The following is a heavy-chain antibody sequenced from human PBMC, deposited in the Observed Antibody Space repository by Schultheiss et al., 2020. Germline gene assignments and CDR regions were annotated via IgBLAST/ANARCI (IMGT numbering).Heavy chain of an antibody. CDR2: IYYSGST. V-gene: IGHV4-59*01. CDR1: GDSISSDY. Sequence: SQTLSLTCTVSGDSISSDYWSWIRQPPGKGLEWIGYIYYSGSTYYNPSLKSRVTISVDTSKNQFSLKLSSVTAADTAVYYCARVSTGHYYYGMDVWGQGTTVTVSS. CDR3: ARVSTGHYYYGMDV. J-gene: IGHJ6*02.